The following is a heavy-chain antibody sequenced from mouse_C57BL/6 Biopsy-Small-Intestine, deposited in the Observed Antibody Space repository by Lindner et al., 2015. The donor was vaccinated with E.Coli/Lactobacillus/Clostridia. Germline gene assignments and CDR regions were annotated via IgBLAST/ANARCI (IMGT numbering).Heavy chain of an antibody. Sequence: VQLQESGPELVKPGASVKISCKASGYAFSSSWMNWVKQRPGKGLEWIGRIYPGDGDTNYNGKFKGKATLTADKSSSTAYMQLSSLTSEDPAVYFCARRDYYGSSPDYWGQGTTLTVSS. CDR3: ARRDYYGSSPDY. J-gene: IGHJ2*01. D-gene: IGHD1-1*01. V-gene: IGHV1-82*01. CDR2: IYPGDGDT. CDR1: GYAFSSSW.